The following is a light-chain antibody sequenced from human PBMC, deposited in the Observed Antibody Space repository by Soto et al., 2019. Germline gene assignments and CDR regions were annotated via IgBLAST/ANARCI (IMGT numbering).Light chain of an antibody. CDR3: QQCGLPPYT. CDR2: AGY. J-gene: IGKJ3*01. CDR1: HSVSSGY. V-gene: IGKV3-20*01. Sequence: EVVLTQSPGTLSLSPGDRATLSCKASHSVSSGYLAWYQQKPGQAPRLLIHAGYDRATGIPDTFSGSGSGTDFALAIATLEPEDSAVYYCQQCGLPPYTFGPGTKLEIK.